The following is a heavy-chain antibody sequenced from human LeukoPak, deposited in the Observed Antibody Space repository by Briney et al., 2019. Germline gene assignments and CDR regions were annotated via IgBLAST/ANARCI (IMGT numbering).Heavy chain of an antibody. Sequence: SETLSLTCTVSGGSISSFYWSWIRQPAGKGLEWIGRIYTSGSTNYNPSLNSRVTISVDTSKNQFSLKLSSVTAADTAVYYCARRKLLWFGEFNWFDPWGQGTLVTVSS. D-gene: IGHD3-10*01. J-gene: IGHJ5*02. CDR1: GGSISSFY. V-gene: IGHV4-4*07. CDR2: IYTSGST. CDR3: ARRKLLWFGEFNWFDP.